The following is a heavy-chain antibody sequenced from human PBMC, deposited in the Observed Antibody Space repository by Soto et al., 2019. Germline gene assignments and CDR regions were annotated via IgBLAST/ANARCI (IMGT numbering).Heavy chain of an antibody. CDR2: INAGNGNT. D-gene: IGHD3-22*01. CDR1: GYTFTSYA. J-gene: IGHJ1*01. Sequence: ASVKVSCKASGYTFTSYAMHWVRQAPGQRLEWMGWINAGNGNTKYSQKFQGRVTITRDTSASTAYMEPSSLRSEDTAVYYCARSKYYYDSSVSAEYFQHWGQGTLVTSPQ. V-gene: IGHV1-3*01. CDR3: ARSKYYYDSSVSAEYFQH.